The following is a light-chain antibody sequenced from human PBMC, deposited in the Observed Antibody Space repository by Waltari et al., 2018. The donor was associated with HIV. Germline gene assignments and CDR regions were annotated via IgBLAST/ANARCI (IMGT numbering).Light chain of an antibody. J-gene: IGLJ2*01. Sequence: QSALTQPASVSGSPGQSITISCTGTSSDVGGYNYVSWYQQHPAKAPKLMIYHVSNRPSGVSNRFSGAKSGNTASLTISGLQAEDEADYYCTSYTSSNTLVIFGGGTKLTVL. CDR2: HVS. CDR3: TSYTSSNTLVI. V-gene: IGLV2-14*03. CDR1: SSDVGGYNY.